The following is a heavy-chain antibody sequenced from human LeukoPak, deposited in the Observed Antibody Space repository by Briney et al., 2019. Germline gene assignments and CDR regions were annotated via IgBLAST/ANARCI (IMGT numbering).Heavy chain of an antibody. D-gene: IGHD2-15*01. CDR2: VSIGDGRT. Sequence: ASVKVSCKTSGYTFNNFGTTWVRQAPGQGLEWMGWVSIGDGRTHYGRKFQDRVSMTREMSSNTAFLELSSLRSDDTAFYFCSRSYYSSSWYYFDHWGQGTLVTVSS. V-gene: IGHV1-18*01. CDR1: GYTFNNFG. CDR3: SRSYYSSSWYYFDH. J-gene: IGHJ4*02.